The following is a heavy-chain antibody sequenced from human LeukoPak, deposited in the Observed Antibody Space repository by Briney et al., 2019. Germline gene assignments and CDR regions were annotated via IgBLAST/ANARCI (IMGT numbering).Heavy chain of an antibody. CDR1: GFSFSSYW. V-gene: IGHV3-7*01. CDR2: IKQDGSEK. J-gene: IGHJ4*02. CDR3: ARAYFDY. Sequence: GGSLRLSCVASGFSFSSYWMHWVRQAPGKGLEWVANIKQDGSEKYYVDSVKGRFTISRDNAKNSLYLQMNSLRAEDTAVYYCARAYFDYWGQGTLVTVSS.